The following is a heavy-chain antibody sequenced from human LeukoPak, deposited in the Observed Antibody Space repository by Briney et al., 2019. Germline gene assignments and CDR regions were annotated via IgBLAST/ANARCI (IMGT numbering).Heavy chain of an antibody. J-gene: IGHJ4*02. CDR1: GFTFSTYS. CDR3: ARSGGGYFDY. D-gene: IGHD1-26*01. V-gene: IGHV3-21*01. CDR2: ISPDSNYK. Sequence: GESLRLSCAASGFTFSTYSMNWLRLAPGKGLEWVPSISPDSNYKYYVDSVKGRFTISRGNAKNTLYLQMNSLRVEDTAVYYCARSGGGYFDYWGQGTLVTVSS.